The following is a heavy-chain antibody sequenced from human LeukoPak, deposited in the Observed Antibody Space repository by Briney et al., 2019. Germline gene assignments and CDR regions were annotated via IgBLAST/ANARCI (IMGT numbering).Heavy chain of an antibody. J-gene: IGHJ6*03. CDR1: GYTFTSYG. D-gene: IGHD2-15*01. CDR3: ARVDGPYCSGGSCYQENYYQYYMDV. V-gene: IGHV1-18*01. CDR2: ISTYSTNT. Sequence: GASVKVSCKASGYTFTSYGISWVRQAPGQGLEWMGWISTYSTNTNYAQKLQGRVTMTTDTSTGTAYMEMKSLRSGDTAVYYCARVDGPYCSGGSCYQENYYQYYMDVWGKGTTVTVSS.